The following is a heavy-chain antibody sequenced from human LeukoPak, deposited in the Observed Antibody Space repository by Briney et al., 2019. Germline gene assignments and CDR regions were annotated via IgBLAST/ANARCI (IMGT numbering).Heavy chain of an antibody. D-gene: IGHD6-19*01. V-gene: IGHV3-21*01. J-gene: IGHJ4*02. Sequence: PGGSLRLSCAASGFTFSSYSMNWVRQAPGKGLEWVSSISSSSSYIYYADSVKGRFTISRDNAKNSLYLQMSSLRAEDTAVYYCARLMAGSFAFDYWGQGTLVTVSS. CDR2: ISSSSSYI. CDR3: ARLMAGSFAFDY. CDR1: GFTFSSYS.